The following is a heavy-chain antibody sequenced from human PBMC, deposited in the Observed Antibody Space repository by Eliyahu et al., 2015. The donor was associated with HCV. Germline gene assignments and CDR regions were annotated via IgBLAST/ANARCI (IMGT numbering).Heavy chain of an antibody. V-gene: IGHV4-38-2*01. D-gene: IGHD6-13*01. Sequence: QVQLQESGPGLVKPSETLSLTCAVSGYSINGGSYWAWIRQSPGKGLEWIGTVFRSGGTYYNPSLQSRVTISVDTSKNQFSLELGSVTATDTAIYYCARRIAAAAGLYWXESWSPGTLVTVSX. CDR2: VFRSGGT. CDR1: GYSINGGSY. J-gene: IGHJ5*01. CDR3: ARRIAAAAGLYWXES.